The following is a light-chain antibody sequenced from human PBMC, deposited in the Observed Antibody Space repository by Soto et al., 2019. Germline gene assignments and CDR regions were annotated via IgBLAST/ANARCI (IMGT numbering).Light chain of an antibody. V-gene: IGKV3-11*01. CDR2: DAS. J-gene: IGKJ4*01. CDR3: QQHSNWPLT. CDR1: QTVRNN. Sequence: IVFTQSPATLSLSRGERATLSCSDSQTVRNNLAWYQQRPGQAPRLLIYDASSRATGIPARFSGSGSGTDFTLPISTLEPEDFAVYYCQQHSNWPLTFGGGTKVDIK.